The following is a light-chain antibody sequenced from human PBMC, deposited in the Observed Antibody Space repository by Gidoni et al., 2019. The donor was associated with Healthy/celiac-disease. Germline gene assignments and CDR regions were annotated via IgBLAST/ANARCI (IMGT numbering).Light chain of an antibody. CDR1: NIGSKS. J-gene: IGLJ2*01. CDR3: QVWDSSSDHPYVV. Sequence: SYVLTPPPSASVAPGQTARITCGGNNIGSKSVHWYQQKQGQAPVLVVYDDSDRPSGIPERFSGSNSGNTATLTISRVEAGDEADYYCQVWDSSSDHPYVVFGGGTKLTVL. CDR2: DDS. V-gene: IGLV3-21*02.